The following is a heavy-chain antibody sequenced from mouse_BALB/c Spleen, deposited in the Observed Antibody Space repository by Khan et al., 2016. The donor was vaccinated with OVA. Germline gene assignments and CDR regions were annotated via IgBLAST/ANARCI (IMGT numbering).Heavy chain of an antibody. J-gene: IGHJ4*01. CDR1: GYSITSDYA. CDR3: ARDGSRYNYAMDY. CDR2: INYSGST. Sequence: VQLKQSGPGLVNPSQSLSLTCTVTGYSITSDYAWNWIRQFPGNKLEWMGYINYSGSTNYNPALKSRISITRDTSKNKFFLQLNSVTTEDTATYYCARDGSRYNYAMDYWGQGTSVTVSS. V-gene: IGHV3-2*02. D-gene: IGHD2-3*01.